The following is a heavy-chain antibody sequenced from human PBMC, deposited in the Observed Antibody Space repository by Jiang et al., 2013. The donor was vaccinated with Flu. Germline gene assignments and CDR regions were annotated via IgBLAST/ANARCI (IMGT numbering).Heavy chain of an antibody. Sequence: KGLEWVAVISYDGSNKYYADSVKGRFTISRDNSKNTLYLQMNSLRAEDTAVYYCAKDRGYYGSGSYSPFDYWGQGTLVTVSS. V-gene: IGHV3-30*18. CDR2: ISYDGSNK. D-gene: IGHD3-10*01. CDR3: AKDRGYYGSGSYSPFDY. J-gene: IGHJ4*02.